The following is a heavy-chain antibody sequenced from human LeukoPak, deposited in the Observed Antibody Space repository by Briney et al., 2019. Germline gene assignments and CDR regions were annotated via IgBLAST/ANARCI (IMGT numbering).Heavy chain of an antibody. CDR2: ISAYNGNT. CDR1: GYTFTSCG. CDR3: ARSIAATGREGLYYYYYMDV. D-gene: IGHD6-13*01. Sequence: ASVEVSCKASGYTFTSCGISWVRQAPGQGLEWMGWISAYNGNTNYAQKLQGRVTMTTDTSTSTAYMELRSLRSDDTAVYYCARSIAATGREGLYYYYYMDVWGKGTTVTISS. J-gene: IGHJ6*03. V-gene: IGHV1-18*01.